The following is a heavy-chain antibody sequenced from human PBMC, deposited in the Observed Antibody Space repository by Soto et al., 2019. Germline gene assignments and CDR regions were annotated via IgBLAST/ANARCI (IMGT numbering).Heavy chain of an antibody. D-gene: IGHD3-3*01. CDR2: IIPIFGTA. J-gene: IGHJ6*02. Sequence: ASVKVSCKASGGTFSSYAISWVRQAPGQGLEWMGGIIPIFGTANYAQKFQGRVTITADESTSTAYMELSSLRSEDTAVYYCARDPGITIFGVVIIQSRIAYYYYGMDVWGQGTTVTVSS. V-gene: IGHV1-69*13. CDR3: ARDPGITIFGVVIIQSRIAYYYYGMDV. CDR1: GGTFSSYA.